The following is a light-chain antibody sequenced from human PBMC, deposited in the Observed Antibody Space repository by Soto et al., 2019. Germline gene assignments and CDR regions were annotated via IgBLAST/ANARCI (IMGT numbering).Light chain of an antibody. CDR2: DDN. J-gene: IGLJ1*01. Sequence: QSFLTQPPSVSAAPVQKVTISCSGSSSNIWGNSVSWYQQLPVTDPKLLIYDDNKRPSWIPDRFSGSKSGTSATLGITGLQTGDEDDYYCGSWDSSLXAYVVGTGTKVXV. V-gene: IGLV1-51*01. CDR3: GSWDSSLXAYV. CDR1: SSNIWGNS.